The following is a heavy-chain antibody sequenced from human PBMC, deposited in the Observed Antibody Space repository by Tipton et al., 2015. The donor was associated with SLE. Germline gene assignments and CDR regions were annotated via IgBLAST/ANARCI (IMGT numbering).Heavy chain of an antibody. CDR2: INHSGST. D-gene: IGHD5-18*01. V-gene: IGHV4-39*07. J-gene: IGHJ4*02. CDR1: GGSISSSSYY. CDR3: AGGPQLWADY. Sequence: TLSLTCTVSGGSISSSSYYWGWIRQPPGKGLEWIGGINHSGSTNYNPSLKSRVTISVDTSKNQFSLKLSSVTAADTAVYYCAGGPQLWADYWGQGTLVTVSS.